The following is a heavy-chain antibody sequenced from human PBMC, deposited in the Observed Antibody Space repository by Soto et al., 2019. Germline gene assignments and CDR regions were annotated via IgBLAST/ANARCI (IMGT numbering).Heavy chain of an antibody. V-gene: IGHV1-8*01. CDR3: ARRPLYYDFWSGYYPYYYYYYMDV. CDR1: GYTFTSYD. J-gene: IGHJ6*03. D-gene: IGHD3-3*01. Sequence: GASVKVSCKASGYTFTSYDIDWVRQATGQGLEWMGWMNPNSGNTGYAQKFQGRVTMTRNTSISTAYMELSSLRSEDTAVYYCARRPLYYDFWSGYYPYYYYYYMDVWGKGTTVTVS. CDR2: MNPNSGNT.